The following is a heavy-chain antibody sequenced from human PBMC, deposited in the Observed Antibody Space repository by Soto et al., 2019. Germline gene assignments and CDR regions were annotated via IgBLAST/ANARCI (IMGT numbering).Heavy chain of an antibody. CDR2: ISGSGGST. CDR1: GFTFSSYA. D-gene: IGHD3-22*01. V-gene: IGHV3-23*01. CDR3: EKDGYLVVAYFDY. J-gene: IGHJ4*02. Sequence: GGSLRLSCAASGFTFSSYAMSWVRQAPGKGLEWVSAISGSGGSTYYADSVKGRFTISRDNSKNTLYLQMNSLRAEDTAVYYCEKDGYLVVAYFDYWGQGTLVTVSA.